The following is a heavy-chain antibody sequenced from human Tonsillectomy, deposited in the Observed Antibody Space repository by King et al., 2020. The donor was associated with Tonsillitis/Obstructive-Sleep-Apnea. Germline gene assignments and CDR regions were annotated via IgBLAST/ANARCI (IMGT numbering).Heavy chain of an antibody. CDR1: GYTFKAYS. CDR2: INPGNGNT. D-gene: IGHD6-19*01. Sequence: QLVQSGAEMKRPGASVKVSCKTSGYTFKAYSLHWVRQAPGQGLEWMGWINPGNGNTQFSQPFQGRVALSRDASASTVYMELRGLRSEDTAMYYCARDPFPKSSGVYTDFFSYMDVGGKGTAVTVSS. V-gene: IGHV1-3*01. CDR3: ARDPFPKSSGVYTDFFSYMDV. J-gene: IGHJ6*03.